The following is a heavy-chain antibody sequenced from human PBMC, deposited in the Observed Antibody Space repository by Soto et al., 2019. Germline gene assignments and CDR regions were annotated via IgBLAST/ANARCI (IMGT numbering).Heavy chain of an antibody. J-gene: IGHJ4*02. Sequence: GASVKVSCKASGYTFASYARHWVRQAPGQRLEWMGWINAGNGNTKYSQKFQGRVTITRDTSASTAYMELSSLRSEDTAVYYCARDPSRLHDIRLVIISHSDYWGQGTLVTVSS. CDR2: INAGNGNT. CDR3: ARDPSRLHDIRLVIISHSDY. CDR1: GYTFASYA. V-gene: IGHV1-3*01. D-gene: IGHD3-9*01.